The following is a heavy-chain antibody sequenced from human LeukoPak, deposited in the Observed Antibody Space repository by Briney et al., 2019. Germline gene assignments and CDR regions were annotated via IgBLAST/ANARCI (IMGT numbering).Heavy chain of an antibody. V-gene: IGHV3-74*01. CDR2: INSDGSST. D-gene: IGHD3-22*01. Sequence: QPGGSLRLSCAASGFTFSSYWMHWVRQAPGKGLVWVSRINSDGSSTSYADSVKGRFTISRDNAKNTLYLQMNSLRAGDTAVYYCARPLYYYDSSALFDIWGQGTMVTVSS. J-gene: IGHJ3*02. CDR1: GFTFSSYW. CDR3: ARPLYYYDSSALFDI.